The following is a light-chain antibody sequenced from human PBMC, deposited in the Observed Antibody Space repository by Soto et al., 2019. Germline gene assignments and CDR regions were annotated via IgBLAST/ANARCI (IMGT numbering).Light chain of an antibody. CDR3: QQYGSSPRT. J-gene: IGKJ1*01. CDR2: AAS. V-gene: IGKV3-20*01. CDR1: QSVSSNK. Sequence: ETVMTQSPATLSVSPGERATLSCRASQSVSSNKLAWYQQKPGQAPRLLIYAASSRATVIADRFSGSGSGTDFTLTISRLEPEDFAMYYCQQYGSSPRTFGQGTKVDIK.